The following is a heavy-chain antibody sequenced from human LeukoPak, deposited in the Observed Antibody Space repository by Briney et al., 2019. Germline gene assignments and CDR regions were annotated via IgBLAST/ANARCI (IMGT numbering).Heavy chain of an antibody. CDR1: GFTFSSYA. V-gene: IGHV3-30*04. Sequence: GGTLSLSCAASGFTFSSYAMHWVRQAPGKGLEWVAIISYDGINKYYADSVKGRFTISRDNSKNKLYLQMNSLRAEDTAVYYCARDTDSWYFDYWGRGTLVPVSS. CDR2: ISYDGINK. CDR3: ARDTDSWYFDY. D-gene: IGHD6-13*01. J-gene: IGHJ4*02.